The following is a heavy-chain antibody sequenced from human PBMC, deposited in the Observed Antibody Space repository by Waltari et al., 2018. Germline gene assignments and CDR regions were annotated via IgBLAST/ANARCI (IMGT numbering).Heavy chain of an antibody. CDR3: VKGDWGDF. D-gene: IGHD2-21*02. CDR1: GFTFSTLA. J-gene: IGHJ4*02. CDR2: IITSSDT. V-gene: IGHV3-23*01. Sequence: EVQLLESGGGLIQPGGSLRLSCAASGFTFSTLAMNGVRQAPGGGVEWGLGIITSSDTYYADSVKGRFTISRDNSKNILYWQMNSLRADDTAVYYCVKGDWGDFWGQGTLVTVSS.